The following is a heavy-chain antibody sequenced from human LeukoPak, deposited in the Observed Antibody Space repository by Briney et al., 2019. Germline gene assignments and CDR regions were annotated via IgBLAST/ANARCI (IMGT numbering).Heavy chain of an antibody. J-gene: IGHJ4*02. CDR3: VSFYETY. CDR2: INSDGSWT. D-gene: IGHD2-2*01. CDR1: GNYW. Sequence: GGSLRLSCAASGNYWMHWVRQAPGKGLVWVSHINSDGSWTSYADSVKGRFTISKDNAKNTVYLQMNNLRAEYTAVYYCVSFYETYWGRGTLVTVSS. V-gene: IGHV3-74*01.